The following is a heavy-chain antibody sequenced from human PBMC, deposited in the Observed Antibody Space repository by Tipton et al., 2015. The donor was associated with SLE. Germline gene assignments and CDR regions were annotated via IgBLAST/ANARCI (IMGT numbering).Heavy chain of an antibody. CDR2: VHSSGSS. CDR1: GRALRSGGHY. V-gene: IGHV4-61*02. CDR3: ARGPPMITFGGVVARDS. Sequence: TLSLTCTVSGRALRSGGHYWSWIRQPAGKGLEWIWRVHSSGSSSYNPSLESRVTLSLDTSTNRFSLNLTSVTAADTAVYFCARGPPMITFGGVVARDSWGQGRLVTVSS. J-gene: IGHJ4*02. D-gene: IGHD3-16*02.